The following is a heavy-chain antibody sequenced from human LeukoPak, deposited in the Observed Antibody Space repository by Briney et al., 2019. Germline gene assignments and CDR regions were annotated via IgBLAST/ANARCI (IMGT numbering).Heavy chain of an antibody. V-gene: IGHV3-23*01. CDR1: GFTFNSYA. CDR2: VSGNSGST. Sequence: GGSLRLSCAASGFTFNSYAMSWVRQAPGKGLEWVSAVSGNSGSTYYADSVKGRFTISRDNSKNTLYLQMNSLRAEDTAVYYCAKTLQIGDFDYWGQGTLVTVSS. CDR3: AKTLQIGDFDY. D-gene: IGHD3-16*01. J-gene: IGHJ4*02.